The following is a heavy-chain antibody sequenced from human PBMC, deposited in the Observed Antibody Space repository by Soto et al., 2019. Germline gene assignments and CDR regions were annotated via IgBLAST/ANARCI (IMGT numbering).Heavy chain of an antibody. J-gene: IGHJ6*02. CDR3: ALVRGVIITPYYYYGMDV. Sequence: GASVKVSCKVSGYTFTSYDINWVRQATGQGLEWMGWMNPNSGNTGYAQKFQGRVTMTRNTSISTAYMELSSLRSEGTAVYYCALVRGVIITPYYYYGMDVWGQGTTVTVSS. CDR1: GYTFTSYD. CDR2: MNPNSGNT. V-gene: IGHV1-8*01. D-gene: IGHD3-10*01.